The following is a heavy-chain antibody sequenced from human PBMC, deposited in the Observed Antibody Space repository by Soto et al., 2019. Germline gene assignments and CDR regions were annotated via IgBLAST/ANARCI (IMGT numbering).Heavy chain of an antibody. CDR3: ARGPAPYYSSTSCYRYWYFDL. J-gene: IGHJ2*01. Sequence: QLQLQESGSGLVKPSQTLSLTCAVSGGSISSGGYSWSWIRQPPVKGLEWIGYIYYSGSTYDNPSLKRRVTISVERSKTQFSLKLSSVTAADTAVYYCARGPAPYYSSTSCYRYWYFDLWGRGTLVTVSS. V-gene: IGHV4-30-2*01. CDR1: GGSISSGGYS. CDR2: IYYSGST. D-gene: IGHD2-2*02.